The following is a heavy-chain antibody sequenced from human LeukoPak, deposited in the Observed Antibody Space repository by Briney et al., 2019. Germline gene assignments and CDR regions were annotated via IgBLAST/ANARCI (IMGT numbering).Heavy chain of an antibody. D-gene: IGHD4-17*01. CDR2: VSTAGTIK. J-gene: IGHJ4*02. CDR1: GFIFSSYS. Sequence: GGSLRLSCAASGFIFSSYSMHWVRQAPGKGLEWVAVVSTAGTIKYYADSVKGRFTISRDNSKNTLYLQMNSLRAEDTAVYYCATPPTVTRNYWGQGILVTVSS. CDR3: ATPPTVTRNY. V-gene: IGHV3-30*03.